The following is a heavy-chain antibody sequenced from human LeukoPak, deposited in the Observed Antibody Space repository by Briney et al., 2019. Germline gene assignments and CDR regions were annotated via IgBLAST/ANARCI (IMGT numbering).Heavy chain of an antibody. CDR1: GYTFTGYY. D-gene: IGHD6-13*01. CDR3: ARDRGIAAAGDY. J-gene: IGHJ4*02. CDR2: VNPNSGGT. Sequence: ASVKVSCKASGYTFTGYYMHWVRQAPGQGLEWMGWVNPNSGGTNYAQKFQGRVTMTRGTSISTAYMELSRPRSDDTAVYYCARDRGIAAAGDYWGQGTLVTVSS. V-gene: IGHV1-2*02.